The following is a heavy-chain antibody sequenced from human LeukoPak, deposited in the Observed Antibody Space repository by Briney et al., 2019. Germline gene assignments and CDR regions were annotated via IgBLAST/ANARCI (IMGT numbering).Heavy chain of an antibody. J-gene: IGHJ6*02. CDR3: ARLNLGYCSSTSCIVGDYGMDV. Sequence: SETLSLTCAVYGGSFSGYYWSWIRQPPGKGLEWIGEINHSGSTNYNLSLKSRVTISVDTSKNQFSLKLSSVTAADTAVYYCARLNLGYCSSTSCIVGDYGMDVWGQGTTVTVSS. D-gene: IGHD2-2*01. CDR2: INHSGST. V-gene: IGHV4-34*01. CDR1: GGSFSGYY.